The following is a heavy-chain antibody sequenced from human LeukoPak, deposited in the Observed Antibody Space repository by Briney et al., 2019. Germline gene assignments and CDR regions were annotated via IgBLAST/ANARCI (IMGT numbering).Heavy chain of an antibody. D-gene: IGHD5-24*01. Sequence: HTGGSLRLSCEASGFTFSIFAMNWVRQAPGKGLEWVSVIIGNGGDIHYADSVKGRFTISRDNSKNTLYLQMNNLRADDTAVYYCAKDRTPDGFYSIDFWGQGSLVTVSS. CDR2: IIGNGGDI. J-gene: IGHJ4*02. CDR1: GFTFSIFA. V-gene: IGHV3-23*01. CDR3: AKDRTPDGFYSIDF.